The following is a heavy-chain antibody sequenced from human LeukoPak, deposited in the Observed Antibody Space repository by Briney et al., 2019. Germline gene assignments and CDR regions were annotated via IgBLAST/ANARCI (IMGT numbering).Heavy chain of an antibody. J-gene: IGHJ4*02. D-gene: IGHD5-24*01. Sequence: KPSETLSLTCTVSGGSISSSRYYWGWIRRPPGKGLEWIGSIYYGGRTYYNPSLKSRVTISVDTSKNQFSLKLSSVTAADMAVYYCARPSKMGLDYWGQGTLVTVSS. CDR1: GGSISSSRYY. CDR2: IYYGGRT. V-gene: IGHV4-39*07. CDR3: ARPSKMGLDY.